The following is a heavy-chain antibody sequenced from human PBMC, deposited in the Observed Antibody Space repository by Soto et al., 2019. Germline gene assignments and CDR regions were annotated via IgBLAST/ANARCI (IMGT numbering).Heavy chain of an antibody. D-gene: IGHD3-9*01. Sequence: NPSETLSLTCTVSGGSITTASWSWIRQSPGVVVEWICYISYNGRTNFYPSLSGRATISRDTSMNQFSLGLSSVTAADTAVYYCARDAYDFLPGLIGLGTFDIWGQGTMVTVS. CDR2: ISYNGRT. CDR3: ARDAYDFLPGLIGLGTFDI. V-gene: IGHV4-59*01. CDR1: GGSITTAS. J-gene: IGHJ3*02.